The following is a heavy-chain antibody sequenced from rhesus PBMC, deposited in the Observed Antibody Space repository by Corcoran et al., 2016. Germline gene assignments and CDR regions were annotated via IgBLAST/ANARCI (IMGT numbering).Heavy chain of an antibody. D-gene: IGHD3-3*01. Sequence: EVQLVESGGGLAKPGGSLRISCAASGFTFSSYWMNWVRQAPGEGMEWVSTSNSGGYSTDYAGDVKGRFTISRDNSKNTLSLKMNSLRAEDTAVYFCAKVATIFALAEFDVWGPGVLVTVSS. J-gene: IGHJ5-1*01. CDR3: AKVATIFALAEFDV. V-gene: IGHV3S25*01. CDR2: SNSGGYST. CDR1: GFTFSSYW.